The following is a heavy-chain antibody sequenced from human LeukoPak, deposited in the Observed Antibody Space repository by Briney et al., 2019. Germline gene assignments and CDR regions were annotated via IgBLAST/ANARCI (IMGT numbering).Heavy chain of an antibody. D-gene: IGHD1-7*01. V-gene: IGHV3-23*01. CDR1: GFTLSWYW. Sequence: GGSLRLSCVASGFTLSWYWMSWVRQAPGKGLEWVSGTSDRGDYTYYADSVKGRFTISRDSSKNTLFLQMNSLRAEDTALYFCARKAQYNGHYPLDYWGQGTLVTVSS. CDR2: TSDRGDYT. CDR3: ARKAQYNGHYPLDY. J-gene: IGHJ4*02.